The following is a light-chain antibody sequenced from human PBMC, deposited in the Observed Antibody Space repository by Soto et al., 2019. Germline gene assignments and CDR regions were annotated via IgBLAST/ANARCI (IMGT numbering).Light chain of an antibody. V-gene: IGKV1-8*01. Sequence: AIRMTQSPSSFSASTGDSVTITCRASQGISSYLAWYQQKPGKDPKLLIYAASTLQSGVPSRFSGSGSGTDFTLTISCLQSEDFATYYCQQYYSYPRTFGQGTKVEIK. CDR2: AAS. CDR1: QGISSY. CDR3: QQYYSYPRT. J-gene: IGKJ1*01.